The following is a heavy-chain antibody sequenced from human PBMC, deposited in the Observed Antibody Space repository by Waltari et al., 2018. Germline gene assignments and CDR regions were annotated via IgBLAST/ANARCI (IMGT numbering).Heavy chain of an antibody. Sequence: QVQLQESGPGLVKPSETLSLTCTVSGGPISSYYWSWIRQPAGKGLVWIGRFYTSGSTNYNPSLKSRVTMSVDTSKNQFSLKLSSVTAADTAVYYCARGAFDSSGWYTDYWGQGTLATVSS. CDR1: GGPISSYY. V-gene: IGHV4-4*07. CDR2: FYTSGST. D-gene: IGHD6-19*01. CDR3: ARGAFDSSGWYTDY. J-gene: IGHJ4*02.